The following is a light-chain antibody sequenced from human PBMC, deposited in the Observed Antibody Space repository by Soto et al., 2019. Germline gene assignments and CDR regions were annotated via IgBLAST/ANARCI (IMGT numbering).Light chain of an antibody. Sequence: QSVLTQPPSASGTPGQRVTISCSRSSSNIGSNTVTWYQQLPGTAPKLLIYSNDQRPSGVADRFSGSKSGTSASLAINGLQSDDEADYYCAAWDDSLNGRVVFGGGTKLTVL. CDR3: AAWDDSLNGRVV. J-gene: IGLJ2*01. V-gene: IGLV1-44*01. CDR1: SSNIGSNT. CDR2: SND.